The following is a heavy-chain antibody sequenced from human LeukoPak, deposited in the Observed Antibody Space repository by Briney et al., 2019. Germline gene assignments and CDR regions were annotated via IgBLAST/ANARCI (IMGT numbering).Heavy chain of an antibody. D-gene: IGHD6-13*01. CDR2: IYYSGST. J-gene: IGHJ5*02. Sequence: PSETLSLTCTVSGGSISSSSYYWGWIRQPPGKGLEWIGSIYYSGSTYYNPSLKSRVTISVDTSKNQFSLKLSSVTAADTAVYYCARLPLMQQLETSGFDPWGQGTLVTVS. CDR1: GGSISSSSYY. V-gene: IGHV4-39*01. CDR3: ARLPLMQQLETSGFDP.